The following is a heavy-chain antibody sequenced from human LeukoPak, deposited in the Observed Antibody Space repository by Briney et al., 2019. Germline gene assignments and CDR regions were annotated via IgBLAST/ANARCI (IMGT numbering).Heavy chain of an antibody. J-gene: IGHJ6*03. CDR3: ARDLMGYYDSSGYYYYYYYMDV. Sequence: GGSLRLSCAASGFTFSSYAMHWVRQAPGKGLEWVAVISYDGSNKYYADSVKGRFTISRDNSKNTLYLQMNSLRAEDTAVYYCARDLMGYYDSSGYYYYYYYMDVWGKGTTVTVSS. V-gene: IGHV3-30*04. D-gene: IGHD3-22*01. CDR2: ISYDGSNK. CDR1: GFTFSSYA.